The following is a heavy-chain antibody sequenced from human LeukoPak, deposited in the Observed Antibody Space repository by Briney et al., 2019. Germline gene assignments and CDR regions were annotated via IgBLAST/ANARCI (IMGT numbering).Heavy chain of an antibody. CDR1: GFTFSSYA. Sequence: GGSLRLSCAASGFTFSSYAMTWVRQAPGKGLECVSAITGSGDDTNYADSVKGRFTISRDNSKNTLFLQKTSLRAEDTAVYYCAKTANWGDKWYFDLWGRGTLVTVSS. D-gene: IGHD7-27*01. V-gene: IGHV3-23*01. J-gene: IGHJ2*01. CDR2: ITGSGDDT. CDR3: AKTANWGDKWYFDL.